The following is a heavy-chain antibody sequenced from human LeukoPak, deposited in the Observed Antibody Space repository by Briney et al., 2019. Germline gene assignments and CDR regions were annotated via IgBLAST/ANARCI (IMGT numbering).Heavy chain of an antibody. V-gene: IGHV1-3*01. CDR3: ASTRTYYYDSSGLDF. Sequence: ASVKVSCKASGYTFTSYYMHWVRQAPGQRLEWMGWTNAGNGNTKYSQKFQGRVTITRDTSASTAYMELSSLRSEDTAVYYCASTRTYYYDSSGLDFWGQGTLVTVSS. D-gene: IGHD3-22*01. CDR2: TNAGNGNT. J-gene: IGHJ4*02. CDR1: GYTFTSYY.